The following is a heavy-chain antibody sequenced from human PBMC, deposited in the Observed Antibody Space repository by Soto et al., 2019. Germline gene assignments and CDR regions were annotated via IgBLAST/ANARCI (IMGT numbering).Heavy chain of an antibody. D-gene: IGHD3-16*02. CDR1: GFTFSSYG. J-gene: IGHJ3*02. CDR3: ARDKRDYIWGSYRIDAFDI. Sequence: GGSLRLSCAASGFTFSSYGMHWVRQAPGKGLEWVAVIWYDGSNKYYADSVKGRFTISRDNSKNTLYLQMNSLRAEDTAVYYCARDKRDYIWGSYRIDAFDIWGQGTMVTVSS. CDR2: IWYDGSNK. V-gene: IGHV3-33*01.